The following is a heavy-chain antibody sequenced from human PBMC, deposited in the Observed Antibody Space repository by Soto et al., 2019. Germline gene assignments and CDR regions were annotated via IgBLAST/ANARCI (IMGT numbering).Heavy chain of an antibody. J-gene: IGHJ6*02. Sequence: QGLLVQSGAEVKQPGASVKVSCKASGYSFTTYGISWVRQAPGQGLEWMGWISGYNGDTNNAQKFQDRVTMTIDRSTTTAYLELRSLTSVDTAVYYCAKNGHPPYYYYVMDVWGQGTTVTVSS. D-gene: IGHD2-8*01. CDR3: AKNGHPPYYYYVMDV. CDR1: GYSFTTYG. V-gene: IGHV1-18*01. CDR2: ISGYNGDT.